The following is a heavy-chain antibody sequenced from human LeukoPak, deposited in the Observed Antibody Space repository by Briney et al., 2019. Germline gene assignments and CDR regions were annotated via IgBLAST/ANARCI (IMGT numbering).Heavy chain of an antibody. Sequence: PSETLSLTCAVYGGSFSGYYWSWICQPPGKGLEWIGEINHSGSTNYNPSLKSRVTISVDTSKNQFSLKLSSVTAADTAVYYCARGGRITIFGVDSNWFDPWGQGTLVTVSS. V-gene: IGHV4-34*01. D-gene: IGHD3-3*01. CDR1: GGSFSGYY. CDR3: ARGGRITIFGVDSNWFDP. CDR2: INHSGST. J-gene: IGHJ5*02.